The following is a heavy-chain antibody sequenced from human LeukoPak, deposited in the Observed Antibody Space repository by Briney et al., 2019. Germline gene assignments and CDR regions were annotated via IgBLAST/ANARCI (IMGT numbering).Heavy chain of an antibody. V-gene: IGHV3-13*01. CDR1: GFTFSNYD. J-gene: IGHJ4*02. CDR3: ARGPRAYKYSSSWFFDY. D-gene: IGHD6-13*01. CDR2: IDSAGDT. Sequence: GGSLRLSCAASGFTFSNYDMHWVRHATGKGLDWVSGIDSAGDTYYPGSVKGRFTISRENAKNSLYLQMNSMRAEDTAVYYCARGPRAYKYSSSWFFDYWGQGTLVTVSS.